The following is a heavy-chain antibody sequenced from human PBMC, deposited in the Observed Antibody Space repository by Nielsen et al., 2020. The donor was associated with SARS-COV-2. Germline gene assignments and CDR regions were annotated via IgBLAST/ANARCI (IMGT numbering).Heavy chain of an antibody. CDR3: ARDRGDYGDYGH. CDR2: INHSGST. Sequence: SETLSLTCAVYGGSFSGYYWSWIRQAPGKGLEWIGEINHSGSTKYNPSLKSRVTISVDTSKNQFSLKLSSVTAADTAVYYCARDRGDYGDYGHWGQGTLVTVSS. V-gene: IGHV4-34*01. D-gene: IGHD4-17*01. J-gene: IGHJ4*02. CDR1: GGSFSGYY.